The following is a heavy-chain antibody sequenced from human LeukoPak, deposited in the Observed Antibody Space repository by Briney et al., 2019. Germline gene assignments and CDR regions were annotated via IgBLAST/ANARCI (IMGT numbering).Heavy chain of an antibody. CDR1: GYTFTSYG. V-gene: IGHV1-18*01. D-gene: IGHD3-10*01. CDR3: ARDDNYGSGQPDD. J-gene: IGHJ4*02. Sequence: GASVKVSCKASGYTFTSYGITWVRQAPGQGLEWMGWISGYNGNTIYAQKFQGRVTMTTDTSTTTVYMELRSLRSDDTAVYYCARDDNYGSGQPDDWGQGTLVTVSS. CDR2: ISGYNGNT.